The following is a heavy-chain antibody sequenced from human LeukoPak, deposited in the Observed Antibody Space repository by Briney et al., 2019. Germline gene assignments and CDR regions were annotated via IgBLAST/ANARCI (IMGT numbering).Heavy chain of an antibody. CDR1: GFTFSSYW. V-gene: IGHV3-7*01. Sequence: PGGSLRLSCAASGFTFSSYWMTWVRQAPGKGLEWVASIKQDGNEKYCVDSVKGRFTISRDNARNSLYLQMSSLRADDTAVYYCARDGAFRIYDYWGQGTLVTVSS. CDR3: ARDGAFRIYDY. CDR2: IKQDGNEK. J-gene: IGHJ4*02. D-gene: IGHD3-3*02.